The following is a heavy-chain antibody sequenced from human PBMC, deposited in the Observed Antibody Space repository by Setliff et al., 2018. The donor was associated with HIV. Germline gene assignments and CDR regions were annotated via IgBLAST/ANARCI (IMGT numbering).Heavy chain of an antibody. J-gene: IGHJ6*03. D-gene: IGHD1-26*01. V-gene: IGHV3-53*01. CDR3: SWVGATPDFHYYFMAV. CDR2: IYSGSST. Sequence: GGSLRLSCAASGFTVSGNYMNWVRQAPGKGLEWVSVIYSGSSTYYADSVKGRFTISRDNSKNTLYLQMNSLRAEDTAVYYCSWVGATPDFHYYFMAVWGRGTTVTVSS. CDR1: GFTVSGNY.